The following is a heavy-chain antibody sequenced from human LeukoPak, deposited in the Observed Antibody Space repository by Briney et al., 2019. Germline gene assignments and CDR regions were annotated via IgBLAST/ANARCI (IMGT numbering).Heavy chain of an antibody. Sequence: RGSLRLSCAASGFTFSSYWMSWVRQAPGKGLEWVANIKQDGSEKYYVYSVKGRFTISRDNAKNSLYLQMNSLRAEDTAVYYCARDSGPWELLYYYYMDVWGKGTTVTVSS. V-gene: IGHV3-7*01. CDR2: IKQDGSEK. J-gene: IGHJ6*03. CDR3: ARDSGPWELLYYYYMDV. CDR1: GFTFSSYW. D-gene: IGHD1-26*01.